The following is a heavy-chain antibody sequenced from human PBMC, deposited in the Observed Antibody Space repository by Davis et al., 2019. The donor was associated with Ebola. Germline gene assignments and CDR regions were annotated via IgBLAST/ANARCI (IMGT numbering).Heavy chain of an antibody. Sequence: ASVKVSCKASGYTFTNYGLNWVRQTPGQGLEWMGWISAYNGNTNYAQKLQGRVTMTTDTSTSTAYMELRSLRSDDTAVYYCARETYYYDSSGYYKDAFDIWGQGTMVTVSS. CDR2: ISAYNGNT. D-gene: IGHD3-22*01. V-gene: IGHV1-18*01. CDR3: ARETYYYDSSGYYKDAFDI. CDR1: GYTFTNYG. J-gene: IGHJ3*02.